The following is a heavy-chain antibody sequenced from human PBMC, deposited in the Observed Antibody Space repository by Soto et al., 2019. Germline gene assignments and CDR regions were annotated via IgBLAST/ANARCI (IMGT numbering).Heavy chain of an antibody. D-gene: IGHD5-18*01. CDR3: ASQEVDTAMVNFDY. J-gene: IGHJ4*02. CDR2: IYYSGST. V-gene: IGHV4-59*08. Sequence: PSETLSLTCTVSGGSISSYYWSWIRQPPGKGLEWIGYIYYSGSTNYNPSLKSRVTISVDTSKNQFSLKLSSVTAADTAVYYCASQEVDTAMVNFDYWGQGTLVTVSS. CDR1: GGSISSYY.